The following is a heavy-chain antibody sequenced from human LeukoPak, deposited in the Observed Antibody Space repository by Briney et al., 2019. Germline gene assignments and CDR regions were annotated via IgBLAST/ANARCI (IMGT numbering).Heavy chain of an antibody. V-gene: IGHV3-74*01. CDR1: EFTFSSYW. Sequence: PGGSLRLSCAASEFTFSSYWMHWVRQAPGKGLVWVSRINSDGSSSRYVDSVKGRFTISRDNAKNTLYLQMHSLTAEDTAVYYCARDYDSIFDYWGQGTLVTVSS. J-gene: IGHJ4*02. CDR3: ARDYDSIFDY. CDR2: INSDGSSS. D-gene: IGHD3-3*01.